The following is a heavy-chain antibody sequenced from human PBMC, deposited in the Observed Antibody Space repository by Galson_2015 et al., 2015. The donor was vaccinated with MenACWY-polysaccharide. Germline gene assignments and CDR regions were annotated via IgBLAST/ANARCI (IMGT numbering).Heavy chain of an antibody. V-gene: IGHV3-30*18. CDR2: VSSDGGTQ. CDR3: AKESGIRQYGADFDY. J-gene: IGHJ4*02. Sequence: SLRLSCAASGFVFSSCGMQWVRQAPGKGLEWVAVVSSDGGTQFYADSVKGRFTISRDNSKNTLYLQINSLRAEDTAVYYCAKESGIRQYGADFDYWGQGTLVTVSS. CDR1: GFVFSSCG. D-gene: IGHD4/OR15-4a*01.